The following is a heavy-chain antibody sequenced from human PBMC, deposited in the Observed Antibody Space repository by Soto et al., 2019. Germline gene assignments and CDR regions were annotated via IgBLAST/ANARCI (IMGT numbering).Heavy chain of an antibody. CDR3: ARDHRYSSWSSFDY. J-gene: IGHJ4*02. CDR2: IYSGGST. V-gene: IGHV3-53*01. D-gene: IGHD6-13*01. CDR1: GFTVSSNY. Sequence: EVQLVESGGGLIQPGGSLRLSCAASGFTVSSNYMSWVRQAPGKGLEWVSVIYSGGSTYYADSVKGRFTISRDNSKNTLYLQMNSLRAEDTAVYYCARDHRYSSWSSFDYWGQGTLVTVSS.